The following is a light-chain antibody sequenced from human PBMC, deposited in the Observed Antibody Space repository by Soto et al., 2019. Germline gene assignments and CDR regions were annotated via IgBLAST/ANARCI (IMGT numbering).Light chain of an antibody. V-gene: IGLV2-14*01. Sequence: QSVLTQPASVSGSPGQSITISCTGTSSDVGGYNYVSWYQQHPCKAPKLMIYDVSNRPSGVSNRFSGSKSGNTASLTISGLQAEDEADYYCSSYTSSSTLEIGGGTKLTVL. CDR2: DVS. J-gene: IGLJ2*01. CDR3: SSYTSSSTLE. CDR1: SSDVGGYNY.